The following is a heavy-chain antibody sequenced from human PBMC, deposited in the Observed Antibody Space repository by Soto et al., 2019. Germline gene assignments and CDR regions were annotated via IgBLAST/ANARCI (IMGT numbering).Heavy chain of an antibody. V-gene: IGHV3-9*03. J-gene: IGHJ4*02. CDR2: ISWHSGSI. CDR3: AKDMGSNMVRGVIIDY. CDR1: GFTFDDYA. D-gene: IGHD3-10*01. Sequence: EVQLVESGGGLVQPGRSLRLSCAASGFTFDDYAMHWVRQAPGKGLEWVSGISWHSGSIGYADSVKGRFTISRDNAKNSLYLQINSLRAEDMALYYCAKDMGSNMVRGVIIDYWGQGNLVTVSS.